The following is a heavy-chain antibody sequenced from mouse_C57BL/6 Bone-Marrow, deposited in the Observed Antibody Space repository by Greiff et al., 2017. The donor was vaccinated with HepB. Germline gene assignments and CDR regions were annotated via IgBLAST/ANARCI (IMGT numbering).Heavy chain of an antibody. CDR1: GYTFTSYW. CDR3: TIITAVVANPYDFDY. CDR2: IYPGNSDT. J-gene: IGHJ2*01. V-gene: IGHV1-5*01. D-gene: IGHD1-1*01. Sequence: EVQLQQSGTVLARPGASVKMSCKTSGYTFTSYWMHWVNQRPGQGLEWIGAIYPGNSDTSYNQKFKGKAKLTAVTSASTAYMELSSLTNEDSAVYYCTIITAVVANPYDFDYWGQGTTLTVSS.